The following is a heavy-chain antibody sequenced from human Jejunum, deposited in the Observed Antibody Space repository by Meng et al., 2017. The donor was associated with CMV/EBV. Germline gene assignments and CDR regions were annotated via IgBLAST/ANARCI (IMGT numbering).Heavy chain of an antibody. V-gene: IGHV3-48*03. Sequence: SCFTLGSYDMAWGGQEPGRGQRWVRWISGSSAAAMYADSVKGRFAISRDNAENSLFLHMNGLRGEDTAVYYCARDHMTGGVYFDYWGQGSRVTVSS. J-gene: IGHJ4*02. D-gene: IGHD3-16*01. CDR1: CFTLGSYD. CDR2: ISGSSAAA. CDR3: ARDHMTGGVYFDY.